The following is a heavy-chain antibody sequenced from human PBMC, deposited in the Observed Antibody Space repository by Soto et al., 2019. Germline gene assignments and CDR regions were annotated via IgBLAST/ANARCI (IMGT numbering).Heavy chain of an antibody. CDR2: IWYDGSNK. V-gene: IGHV3-33*01. D-gene: IGHD6-19*01. J-gene: IGHJ4*02. CDR1: GFTFSSYG. Sequence: QVQLVESGGGVVQPGRSLRLSCAASGFTFSSYGMHWVREAPGKGLEWVAVIWYDGSNKYYADSVKGRFTISRDNSKNPLYLQMNSLRAEDTAVYYWARNRGTPYSSGWEYYFDYWGQGTLVTVSS. CDR3: ARNRGTPYSSGWEYYFDY.